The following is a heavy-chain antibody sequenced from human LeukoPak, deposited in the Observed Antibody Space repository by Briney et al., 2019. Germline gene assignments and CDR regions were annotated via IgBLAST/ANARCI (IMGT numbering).Heavy chain of an antibody. J-gene: IGHJ4*02. V-gene: IGHV3-23*01. CDR1: GFTFSSYA. CDR2: ISGSGDST. CDR3: AKSGGNYDFWSDYYYFDY. Sequence: GGSLRLSCAASGFTFSSYAMSWVRQAPGKGLEWVSGISGSGDSTYYADSVKGRFTISRDNSKNTLYLQMNSLRAEDSAIYYCAKSGGNYDFWSDYYYFDYWGQGTLVTVSS. D-gene: IGHD3-3*01.